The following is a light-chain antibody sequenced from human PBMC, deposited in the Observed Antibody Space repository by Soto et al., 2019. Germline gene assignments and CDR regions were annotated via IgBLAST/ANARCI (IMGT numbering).Light chain of an antibody. Sequence: QSALTQPRSVSGSPGQSVTISCTGTSSDVGGYNYVSWFQQHLGKAPKLIIYAVTERPSGVSDRFSGSKSGNTASLTFSGLQAEDEADYYCCSYAGTFTYVFGTGTKAPS. CDR2: AVT. CDR3: CSYAGTFTYV. CDR1: SSDVGGYNY. V-gene: IGLV2-11*01. J-gene: IGLJ1*01.